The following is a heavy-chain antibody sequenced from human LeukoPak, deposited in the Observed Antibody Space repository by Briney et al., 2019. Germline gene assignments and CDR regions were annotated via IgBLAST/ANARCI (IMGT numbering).Heavy chain of an antibody. D-gene: IGHD6-19*01. J-gene: IGHJ4*02. CDR1: GFTVSSNY. CDR2: IYSGGST. CDR3: ARDEGMYSSGSPFGY. Sequence: GGSLRLSCAASGFTVSSNYMSWVRQAPGKGLEWVSIIYSGGSTYYADSVKGRFTISRDNSKNTLYLQMNSLRAEDTAVYYCARDEGMYSSGSPFGYWGQGTLVTVSS. V-gene: IGHV3-66*01.